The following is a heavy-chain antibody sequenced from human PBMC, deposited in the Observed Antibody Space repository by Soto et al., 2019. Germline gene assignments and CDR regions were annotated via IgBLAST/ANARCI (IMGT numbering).Heavy chain of an antibody. J-gene: IGHJ4*02. CDR2: INDYGTTI. CDR1: GFNLGSYW. D-gene: IGHD1-1*01. CDR3: ARGGLEPLDY. V-gene: IGHV3-74*01. Sequence: LRLSCAASGFNLGSYWMHWVRQAPGKGLVWVSRINDYGTTINYAESVEGRFTISRDDAKSEVYLQMNNLRAEDTAVYYCARGGLEPLDYWGQGALVTVSS.